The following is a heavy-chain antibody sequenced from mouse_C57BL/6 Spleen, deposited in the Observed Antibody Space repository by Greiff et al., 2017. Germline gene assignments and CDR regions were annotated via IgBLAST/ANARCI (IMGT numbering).Heavy chain of an antibody. J-gene: IGHJ3*01. CDR2: IYPGGGYT. V-gene: IGHV1-63*01. D-gene: IGHD4-1*01. Sequence: QVHVKQSGAELVRPGTSVKMSCKASGYTFTNYWIGWAKQRPGHGLEWIGDIYPGGGYTNYNEKFKGKATLTADKSSSTAYMQFSSLTSEDSAIYYCARGTGTEGFAYWGQGTLVTVSA. CDR1: GYTFTNYW. CDR3: ARGTGTEGFAY.